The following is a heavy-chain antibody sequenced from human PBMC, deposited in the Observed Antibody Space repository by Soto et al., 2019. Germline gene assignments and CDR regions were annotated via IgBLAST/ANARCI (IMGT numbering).Heavy chain of an antibody. CDR3: ARDLGLNCISTSCYPPDYYYGMDV. V-gene: IGHV3-30-3*01. D-gene: IGHD2-2*01. CDR1: GFTFSSYA. Sequence: GGSLRLSCAASGFTFSSYAMHWVRQAPGKGLEWVAVISYDGSNKYYADSVKGRFTISRDNSKNTLYLQMNSLRAEDTAVYYCARDLGLNCISTSCYPPDYYYGMDVWGQGTTVTVSS. CDR2: ISYDGSNK. J-gene: IGHJ6*02.